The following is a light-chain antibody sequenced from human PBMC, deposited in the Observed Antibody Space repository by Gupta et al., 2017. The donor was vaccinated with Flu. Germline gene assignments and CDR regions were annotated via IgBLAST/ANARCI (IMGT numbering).Light chain of an antibody. CDR3: RQSRHLLPWT. CDR2: EVS. CDR1: QSLLHSDGKTY. J-gene: IGKJ1*01. Sequence: DIVMTQTPLSLSVTPGQPASISCKSSQSLLHSDGKTYLYWYLQKPGQPPQLLIYEVSNRFAGVEDRFSGSGFGKDVTLKISRGEEEDVGGYYCRQSRHLLPWTFGQGTKVEIK. V-gene: IGKV2D-29*01.